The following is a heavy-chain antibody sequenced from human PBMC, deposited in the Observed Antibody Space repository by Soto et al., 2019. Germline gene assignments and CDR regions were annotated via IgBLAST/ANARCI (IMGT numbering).Heavy chain of an antibody. V-gene: IGHV4-59*08. D-gene: IGHD5-18*01. CDR3: ARLVSYGYFDY. CDR2: IYYSGST. J-gene: IGHJ4*02. CDR1: GGSISSYY. Sequence: QVQLQESGPGLVKPSETLSLTCTVSGGSISSYYWSWIRQPPGKGLEWIGYIYYSGSTNYNPSLKRRVTISVDTSKNQFSLKLSSVTAADTAVYYCARLVSYGYFDYWGQGTLVTVSS.